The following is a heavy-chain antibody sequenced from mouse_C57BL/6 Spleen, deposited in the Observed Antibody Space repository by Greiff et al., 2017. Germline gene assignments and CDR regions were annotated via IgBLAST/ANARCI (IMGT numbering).Heavy chain of an antibody. Sequence: LQQPGAELVKPGASVKLSCKASGYTFTSYWMPWVKQRPGRGLEWFGRMVPNSGGTKYNEKFKSKATLTVDKPSTTADMQLSSLTSEDSAVDYCARLVTSGYFDYWGQGTTRTVSA. CDR2: MVPNSGGT. CDR3: ARLVTSGYFDY. J-gene: IGHJ2*01. V-gene: IGHV1-72*01. CDR1: GYTFTSYW. D-gene: IGHD3-1*01.